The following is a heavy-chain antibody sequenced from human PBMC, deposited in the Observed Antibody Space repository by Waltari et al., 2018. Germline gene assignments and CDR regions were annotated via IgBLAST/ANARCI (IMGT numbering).Heavy chain of an antibody. Sequence: EVQLVESGGGLVQPGGSLRLSCAASGFTFSSYWMSWVRQAPGKGLEWVANIKQDGREKYYVDSVKGRFTISRDNAKNSLYLQMNSLRAEDTAVYYCASQEWELQFGYWGQGTLVTVSS. CDR1: GFTFSSYW. CDR2: IKQDGREK. D-gene: IGHD1-26*01. CDR3: ASQEWELQFGY. J-gene: IGHJ4*02. V-gene: IGHV3-7*01.